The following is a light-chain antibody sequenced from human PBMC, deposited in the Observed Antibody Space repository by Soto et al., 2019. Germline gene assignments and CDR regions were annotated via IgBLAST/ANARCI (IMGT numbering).Light chain of an antibody. CDR1: QSISGW. CDR2: KAS. V-gene: IGKV1-5*03. CDR3: QQSYSTFWT. J-gene: IGKJ1*01. Sequence: DMQMTQSPSTLSACVGDRVTITCRASQSISGWLAWYQQKPGKAPNLLIYKASSLESGVPSRFSGSGSGTDFTLTISSLQPEDFATYYCQQSYSTFWTFGQGTKVDIK.